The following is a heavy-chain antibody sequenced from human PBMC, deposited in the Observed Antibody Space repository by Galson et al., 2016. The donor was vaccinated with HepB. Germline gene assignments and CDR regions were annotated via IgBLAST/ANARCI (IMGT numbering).Heavy chain of an antibody. J-gene: IGHJ3*02. Sequence: SETLSLTCTVSSGSIGSSRYYWGWIRQPPGKGLEWIGSVYYSGTAYYDPSLKSRVSISVDTSKNQFSLRLSSVTAGDTAVDFCASHCGGDCYNNLADAFDIWGRGTMVTVSS. V-gene: IGHV4-39*01. CDR1: SGSIGSSRYY. D-gene: IGHD2-21*01. CDR2: VYYSGTA. CDR3: ASHCGGDCYNNLADAFDI.